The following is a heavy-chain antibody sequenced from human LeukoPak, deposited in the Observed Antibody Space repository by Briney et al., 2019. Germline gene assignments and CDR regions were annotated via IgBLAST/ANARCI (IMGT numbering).Heavy chain of an antibody. J-gene: IGHJ6*03. V-gene: IGHV3-48*01. Sequence: PGGSLRLSCAASGFAFSSYSMNWVRQAPGKGLEWVSYISSSSSTIYYADSVKGRFTISRDNAKNSLYLQMNSLRAEDTAVYYCARDDRYVEMATTSASCYYYYYMDVWGKGTTVTVSS. CDR1: GFAFSSYS. CDR3: ARDDRYVEMATTSASCYYYYYMDV. CDR2: ISSSSSTI. D-gene: IGHD5-24*01.